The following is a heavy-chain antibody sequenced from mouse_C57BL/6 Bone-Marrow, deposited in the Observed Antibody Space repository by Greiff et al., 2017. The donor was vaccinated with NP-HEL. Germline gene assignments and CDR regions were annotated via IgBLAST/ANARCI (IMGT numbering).Heavy chain of an antibody. CDR1: GYSFTGYF. CDR3: ARWAITTVVATDFDV. V-gene: IGHV1-20*01. J-gene: IGHJ1*03. D-gene: IGHD1-1*01. Sequence: VQLKESGPELVKPGDSVKISCKASGYSFTGYFMNWVMQSHGKSLEWIGRINPYNGDTFYNQKFKGKATLTVDKSSSTAHMERRSLTSEDSAVYYCARWAITTVVATDFDVWGTGTTVTVSS. CDR2: INPYNGDT.